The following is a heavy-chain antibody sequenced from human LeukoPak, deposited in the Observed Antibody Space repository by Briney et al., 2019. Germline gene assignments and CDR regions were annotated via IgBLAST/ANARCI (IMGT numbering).Heavy chain of an antibody. CDR2: INHSGGT. J-gene: IGHJ4*02. CDR1: GDSFSDYW. D-gene: IGHD3/OR15-3a*01. V-gene: IGHV4-34*01. Sequence: SETLSLTCSVYGDSFSDYWWSWIRQPPGKGLEWIGEINHSGGTNHNPSLKSRVTISVDMSKNQFSLRLTSVTAADTAVYYCARQTGSGLFILPGGQGTLVTVSS. CDR3: ARQTGSGLFILP.